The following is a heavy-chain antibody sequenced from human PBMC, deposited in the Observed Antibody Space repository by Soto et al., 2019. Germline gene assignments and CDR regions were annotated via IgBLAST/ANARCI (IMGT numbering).Heavy chain of an antibody. Sequence: PSETLSLTCAVYGGSFSGYYWSWIRQPPGKGLEWIGEINHSGSTNYNPSLKSRVTISVDTSKNQFSLKLSSVTAADTAVYYCARGDRKLGYCSGGSCYGYLLDIWGQGIMVTVSS. V-gene: IGHV4-34*01. J-gene: IGHJ3*02. CDR2: INHSGST. CDR3: ARGDRKLGYCSGGSCYGYLLDI. D-gene: IGHD2-15*01. CDR1: GGSFSGYY.